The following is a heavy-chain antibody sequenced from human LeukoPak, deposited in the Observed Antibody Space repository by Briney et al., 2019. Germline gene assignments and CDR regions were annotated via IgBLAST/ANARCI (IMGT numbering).Heavy chain of an antibody. CDR2: IYHSGST. Sequence: PETLSPTCIVSGGSTGSSGYYWGWIRQPPGKGLEWIGSIYHSGSTYYNPSLKSRVTISVDTSKNQFSLKLSSVTAADTAVYYCTGSGSEWGQGTLVTVSS. V-gene: IGHV4-39*03. D-gene: IGHD3-10*01. CDR3: TGSGSE. CDR1: GGSTGSSGYY. J-gene: IGHJ4*02.